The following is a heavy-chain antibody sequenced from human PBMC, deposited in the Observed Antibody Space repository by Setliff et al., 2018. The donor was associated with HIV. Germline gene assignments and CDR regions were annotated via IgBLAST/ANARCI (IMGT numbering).Heavy chain of an antibody. D-gene: IGHD4-17*01. Sequence: GGSLRLSCVASKFSVSDSYMGWVRQAPGKGLEWISYITSDSSVKYYADSVKGRFTISRDNAKHSLYLQMNSLRAEDMALYYCAKGSVMTTVVNSAYYFDYWGQGTLVTVS. V-gene: IGHV3-11*01. J-gene: IGHJ4*02. CDR3: AKGSVMTTVVNSAYYFDY. CDR1: KFSVSDSY. CDR2: ITSDSSVK.